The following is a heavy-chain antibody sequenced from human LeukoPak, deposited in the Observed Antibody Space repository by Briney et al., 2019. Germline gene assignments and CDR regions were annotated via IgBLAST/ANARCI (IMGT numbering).Heavy chain of an antibody. V-gene: IGHV3-7*01. CDR3: ARDGYGYYGPTAAYYYYMDV. Sequence: GGSLRLSCAASGFTFSSYWMSWVRQAPGKGLEWVANIKQDGSEKYYVDSVKGRFTISRDNAKNSLYLQMNSLRAEDTAVYYCARDGYGYYGPTAAYYYYMDVWGKGTTVTVSS. CDR1: GFTFSSYW. J-gene: IGHJ6*03. CDR2: IKQDGSEK. D-gene: IGHD4-17*01.